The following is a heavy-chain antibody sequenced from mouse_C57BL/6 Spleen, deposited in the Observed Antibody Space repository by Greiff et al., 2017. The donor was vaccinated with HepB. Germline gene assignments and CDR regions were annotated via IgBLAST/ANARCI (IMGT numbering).Heavy chain of an antibody. CDR2: IYPGDGDT. J-gene: IGHJ3*01. CDR1: GYAFSSYW. Sequence: QVHVKQSGAELVKPGASVKISCKASGYAFSSYWMNWVKQRPGKGLEWIGQIYPGDGDTNYNGKFKGKATLTADKSSSTAYMQLSSLTSEDSAVYFCARGNYDYDWFAYWGQGTLVTVSA. CDR3: ARGNYDYDWFAY. D-gene: IGHD2-4*01. V-gene: IGHV1-80*01.